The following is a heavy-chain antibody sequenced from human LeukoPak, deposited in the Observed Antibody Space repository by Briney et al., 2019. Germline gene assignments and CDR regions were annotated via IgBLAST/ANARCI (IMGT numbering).Heavy chain of an antibody. CDR2: ISGGGGDT. D-gene: IGHD5-12*01. V-gene: IGHV3-23*01. J-gene: IGHJ4*02. CDR1: GFTFSNYA. CDR3: AKDLLYSGYSFDY. Sequence: GGSLRLSCAASGFTFSNYAVSWVRQASGKGLEWVSAISGGGGDTFYADSVKGRFSISRDNSKNRVFLQMNSLRAEDTATYYCAKDLLYSGYSFDYWGQGTLVTVSS.